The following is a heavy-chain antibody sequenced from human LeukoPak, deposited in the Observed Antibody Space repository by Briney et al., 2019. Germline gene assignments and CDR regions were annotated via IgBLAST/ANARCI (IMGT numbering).Heavy chain of an antibody. CDR2: IRGNGGNT. V-gene: IGHV3-23*01. CDR1: GFTFSNYA. D-gene: IGHD6-13*01. J-gene: IGHJ4*02. CDR3: AKALRAAPGTTPGDY. Sequence: GGSLRFSCAASGFTFSNYAMTWVRQAPGKGLEWVSSIRGNGGNTYYADSVKGRFTNFRVNSKNTLYLQMNSLRVEDTAIYYCAKALRAAPGTTPGDYWGQGTLVTVSS.